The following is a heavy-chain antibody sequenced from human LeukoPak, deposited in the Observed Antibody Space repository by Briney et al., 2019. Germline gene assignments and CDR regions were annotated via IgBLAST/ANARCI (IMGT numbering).Heavy chain of an antibody. D-gene: IGHD3-10*01. Sequence: PGGSLRLSCAASGFTVSSNYMSWVRQAPGKGLEWVSVIYSGGSTYYADSVKGRFTISRDNSKNTLYLQMNSLRAEDTAVYYCARAGEGLPDAFDIWGQGTMVTVSS. CDR1: GFTVSSNY. CDR2: IYSGGST. CDR3: ARAGEGLPDAFDI. J-gene: IGHJ3*02. V-gene: IGHV3-53*01.